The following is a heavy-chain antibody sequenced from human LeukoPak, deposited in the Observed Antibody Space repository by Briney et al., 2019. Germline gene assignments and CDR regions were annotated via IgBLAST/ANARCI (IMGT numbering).Heavy chain of an antibody. Sequence: PGASLRLSCAASGFTFSTYSMNWVRQAPGNGLEWGSAISGSGGGTYYADSVKGRFTISRDNSKDTLYLQMNSLRAEDTAVYYCAKREGVDTIFGVVTSGGMDVWGQGTTVTVFS. J-gene: IGHJ6*02. D-gene: IGHD3-3*01. CDR3: AKREGVDTIFGVVTSGGMDV. CDR2: ISGSGGGT. CDR1: GFTFSTYS. V-gene: IGHV3-23*01.